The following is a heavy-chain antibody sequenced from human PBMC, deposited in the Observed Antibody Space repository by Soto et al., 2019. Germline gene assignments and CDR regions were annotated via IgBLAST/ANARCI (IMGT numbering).Heavy chain of an antibody. CDR3: ARVVDYDILTGWFDP. Sequence: ASVKVSCKASGYTFSNYDINWVRQAPGQGLEWMGWISAYNGNTNYAQKLQGRVTMTTDTSTSTAYMELRSLRSDDTAVYYCARVVDYDILTGWFDPWGQGTLVTVSS. CDR2: ISAYNGNT. V-gene: IGHV1-18*01. D-gene: IGHD3-9*01. J-gene: IGHJ5*02. CDR1: GYTFSNYD.